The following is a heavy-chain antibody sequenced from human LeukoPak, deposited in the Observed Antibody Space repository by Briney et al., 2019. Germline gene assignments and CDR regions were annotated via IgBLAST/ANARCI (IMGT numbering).Heavy chain of an antibody. CDR2: INPNSGGT. Sequence: GASVKVSCKASGYTFTGYYMHWVRQAPGQGLEWMGWINPNSGGTNYAQKFQGRVTMTRDTSISTAYMELSRLRSDDTAVYYCASLDIVVVPAAIAGTNWFDPWGQGTLVTVSS. J-gene: IGHJ5*02. D-gene: IGHD2-2*03. CDR1: GYTFTGYY. V-gene: IGHV1-2*02. CDR3: ASLDIVVVPAAIAGTNWFDP.